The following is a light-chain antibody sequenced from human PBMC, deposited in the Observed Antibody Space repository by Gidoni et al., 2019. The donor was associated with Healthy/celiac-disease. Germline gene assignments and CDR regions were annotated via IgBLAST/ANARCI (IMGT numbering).Light chain of an antibody. Sequence: SYELTQPPSVSVSPGQPASITCSGDKLGDQYACWYQQKPGKSPVLVIYQDSQRPSGIPERFSGSNSGNTATLTISGTQAMDEADYYCQAWDSSRGVFGTGTKVTVL. CDR2: QDS. V-gene: IGLV3-1*01. CDR3: QAWDSSRGV. CDR1: KLGDQY. J-gene: IGLJ1*01.